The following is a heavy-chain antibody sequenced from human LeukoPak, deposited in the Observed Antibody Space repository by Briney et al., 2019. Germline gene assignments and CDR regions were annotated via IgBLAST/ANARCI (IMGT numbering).Heavy chain of an antibody. Sequence: GGSLRLSCAASGFTFSSYWMSWVRQAPGKGLEWVANIKQDGSEKYYVDSVKGRFTISRDNAKNSLYLQMNSLRAEDTAVYYCASGGGIAARSRQWGYWGQGTLVTVSS. CDR1: GFTFSSYW. V-gene: IGHV3-7*01. CDR2: IKQDGSEK. D-gene: IGHD6-6*01. CDR3: ASGGGIAARSRQWGY. J-gene: IGHJ4*02.